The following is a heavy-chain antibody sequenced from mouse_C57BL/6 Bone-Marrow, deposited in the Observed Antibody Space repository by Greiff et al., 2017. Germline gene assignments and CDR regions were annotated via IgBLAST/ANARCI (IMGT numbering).Heavy chain of an antibody. Sequence: VQGVESGAELARPGASVKLSCKASGYTFTSYGISWVKQRTGQGLEWIGEIYPRSGNTYYNEKFKGKATLTADKSSSTAYMELRSLTSEDSAVYFWARLGPRAWFAYWGQGTLVTVSA. CDR1: GYTFTSYG. CDR2: IYPRSGNT. J-gene: IGHJ3*01. V-gene: IGHV1-81*01. CDR3: ARLGPRAWFAY.